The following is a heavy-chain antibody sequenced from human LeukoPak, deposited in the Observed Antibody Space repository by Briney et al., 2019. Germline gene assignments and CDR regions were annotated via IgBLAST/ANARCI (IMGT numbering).Heavy chain of an antibody. D-gene: IGHD3-10*01. CDR3: ARETVRGTCWFDP. V-gene: IGHV1-46*01. J-gene: IGHJ5*02. CDR2: INPSGGST. Sequence: ASVKVSCKASGYTFTSYYMHWVGQAPGQGLEWMGIINPSGGSTSYAQKFQGRVTMTRDTSTSTVYMELSSLRSEDTAVYYCARETVRGTCWFDPWGQGTLVTVSS. CDR1: GYTFTSYY.